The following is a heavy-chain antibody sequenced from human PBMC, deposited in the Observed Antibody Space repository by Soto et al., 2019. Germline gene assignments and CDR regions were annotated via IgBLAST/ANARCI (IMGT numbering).Heavy chain of an antibody. D-gene: IGHD3-9*01. CDR2: ISYDGSNK. V-gene: IGHV3-30*03. J-gene: IGHJ4*02. CDR1: GFTFSSYG. CDR3: ILTGTYYFDY. Sequence: PGGSLRLSCAASGFTFSSYGMHWVRQAPGKGLEWVAVISYDGSNKYYADSVKGRFTISRDNSKNTLYLQMNSLRAEDTAVYYCILTGTYYFDYWGQGTLVTVSS.